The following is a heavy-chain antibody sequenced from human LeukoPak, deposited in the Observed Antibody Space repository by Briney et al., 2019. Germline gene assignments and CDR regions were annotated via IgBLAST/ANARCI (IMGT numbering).Heavy chain of an antibody. CDR1: GFPFSDYG. Sequence: GRSLRLSCAASGFPFSDYGMYWVRPAPGKGLEWVALISYDGGDKYYAESMKGRITISRDNAENTLYLQMNNLRPDDTAFYFCVKEGVEYSYSYGDYWGQGTLVTVSS. V-gene: IGHV3-30*18. J-gene: IGHJ4*02. D-gene: IGHD3-16*01. CDR2: ISYDGGDK. CDR3: VKEGVEYSYSYGDY.